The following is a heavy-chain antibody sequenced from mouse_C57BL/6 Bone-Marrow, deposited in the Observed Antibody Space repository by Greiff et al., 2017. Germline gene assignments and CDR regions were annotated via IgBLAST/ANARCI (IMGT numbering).Heavy chain of an antibody. CDR1: GYTFTSYW. Sequence: VKLVESGAELARPGASVKLSCKASGYTFTSYWMHWVKQRPGQGLEWIGVIDPSDSYTNYNQKFKGKATLTVDTSSSTAYMQLSSLTSEDSAVYYCGNFDYWGQGTTLTVSS. J-gene: IGHJ2*01. V-gene: IGHV1-59*01. CDR3: GNFDY. CDR2: IDPSDSYT.